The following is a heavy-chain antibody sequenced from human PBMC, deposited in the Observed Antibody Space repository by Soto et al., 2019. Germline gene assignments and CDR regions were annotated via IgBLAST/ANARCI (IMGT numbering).Heavy chain of an antibody. CDR2: IIPIFGTA. J-gene: IGHJ4*02. V-gene: IGHV1-69*13. D-gene: IGHD3-22*01. CDR3: ARLTDYYDSSGYYPHFDY. CDR1: GGTFSSYA. Sequence: ASVKVSCKASGGTFSSYAISWVRQAPGQGLEWMGGIIPIFGTANYAQRFQGRVTITADESTSTAYMELSSLRSEDTAVYYCARLTDYYDSSGYYPHFDYWGQGTLVTVSS.